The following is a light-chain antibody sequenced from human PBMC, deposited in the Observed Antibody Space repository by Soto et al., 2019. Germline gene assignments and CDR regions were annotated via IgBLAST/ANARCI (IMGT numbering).Light chain of an antibody. V-gene: IGKV3-11*01. Sequence: ETVLTQSPATLSLSPGERATLSCRASQRVRSNLAWYQHKPGQAPRLLIYDASNRATGIPGRFSGSGSGTDFTLTISNLEPEDFAVYYCQQRDNWPWTFGQGAKVELK. CDR2: DAS. CDR1: QRVRSN. CDR3: QQRDNWPWT. J-gene: IGKJ1*01.